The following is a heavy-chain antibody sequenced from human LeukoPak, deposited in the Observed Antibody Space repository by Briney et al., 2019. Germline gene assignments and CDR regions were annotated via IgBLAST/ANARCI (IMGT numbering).Heavy chain of an antibody. CDR3: VKPLDDSSGYEPLGY. D-gene: IGHD3-22*01. J-gene: IGHJ4*02. CDR1: GFTFSSYA. V-gene: IGHV3-64D*06. CDR2: ISSNGGST. Sequence: GGSLRLSCSASGFTFSSYAMHWVRQAPGKGLEYVSAISSNGGSTYYADSVKGRFTISRDNSKNTLYLQMSSLRAEDTAVYYCVKPLDDSSGYEPLGYWGQGTLVTVSS.